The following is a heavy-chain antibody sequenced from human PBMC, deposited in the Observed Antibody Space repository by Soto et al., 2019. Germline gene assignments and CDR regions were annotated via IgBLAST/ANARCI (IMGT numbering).Heavy chain of an antibody. CDR2: FYHSGNS. Sequence: SETLSLPCGVSGCSISSYYWSWIRQSPEKGLEWIGYFYHSGNSNYNPSLKSRVTISVDTSKNQLSLSLRSVTAADTAVYFCARISSVDPYGYVNGGLDVWGQGTTVTVSS. CDR3: ARISSVDPYGYVNGGLDV. D-gene: IGHD5-18*01. V-gene: IGHV4-59*01. J-gene: IGHJ6*02. CDR1: GCSISSYY.